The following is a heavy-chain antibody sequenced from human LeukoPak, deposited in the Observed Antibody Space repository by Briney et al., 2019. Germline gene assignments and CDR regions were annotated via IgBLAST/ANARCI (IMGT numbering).Heavy chain of an antibody. Sequence: GGSLRLSCAASGFTFNIYAMSWVRQAPGKGLVWVSHIDYDGSSTTYADSVKGRFTISRDNAKNTLVLQMNSLRAEDTAVYYCARDGMVGRDGYMVVAFDFWGQGTMVTVSS. V-gene: IGHV3-74*01. D-gene: IGHD5-24*01. J-gene: IGHJ3*01. CDR2: IDYDGSST. CDR1: GFTFNIYA. CDR3: ARDGMVGRDGYMVVAFDF.